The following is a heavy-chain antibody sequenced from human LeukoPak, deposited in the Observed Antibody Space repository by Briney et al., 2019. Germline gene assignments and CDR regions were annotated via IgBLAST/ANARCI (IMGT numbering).Heavy chain of an antibody. CDR2: IYSGGSM. D-gene: IGHD3-9*01. Sequence: GGSLRLSCAASGFSLRDNYMAWVRQAPGKGLEWVSIIYSGGSMYYAEAVEGRFSISRDDSMNMVFLEMDSLRVDDTAVYFCARTGIPLRYFDRWGQGTLVTVSS. CDR1: GFSLRDNY. V-gene: IGHV3-53*01. J-gene: IGHJ4*02. CDR3: ARTGIPLRYFDR.